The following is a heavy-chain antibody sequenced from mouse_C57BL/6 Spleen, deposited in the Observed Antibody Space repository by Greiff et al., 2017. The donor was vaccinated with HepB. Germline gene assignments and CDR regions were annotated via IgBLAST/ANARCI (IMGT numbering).Heavy chain of an antibody. CDR2: IDPSDSYT. J-gene: IGHJ3*01. CDR1: GYTFTSYW. CDR3: ARVEGPWFAY. Sequence: QVHVKQPGAELVMPGASVKLSCKASGYTFTSYWMHWVKQRPGQGLEWIGEIDPSDSYTNYNQKFKGKSTLTVDKSSSTAYMQLSSLTSEDSAVYYCARVEGPWFAYWGQGTLVTVSA. V-gene: IGHV1-69*01.